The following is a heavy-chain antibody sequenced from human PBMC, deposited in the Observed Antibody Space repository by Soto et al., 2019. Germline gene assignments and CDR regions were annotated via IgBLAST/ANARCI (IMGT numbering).Heavy chain of an antibody. CDR3: ARNELGYCSGGSCYPTYYYYGMDV. V-gene: IGHV4-39*07. CDR1: GGSISSSSYY. D-gene: IGHD2-15*01. J-gene: IGHJ6*02. Sequence: PSETLSLTCTVSGGSISSSSYYWGWLRQPPGKGLEWIGSIYYSGSTYYNPSLKSRVTISVDTSKNQFSLKLSSVTAADTAVYYCARNELGYCSGGSCYPTYYYYGMDVWGQGTTVTVSS. CDR2: IYYSGST.